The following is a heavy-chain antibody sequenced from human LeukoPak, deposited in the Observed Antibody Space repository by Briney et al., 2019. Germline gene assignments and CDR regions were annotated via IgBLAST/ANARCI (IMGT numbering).Heavy chain of an antibody. J-gene: IGHJ3*02. CDR1: GGSISSYY. V-gene: IGHV4-59*01. D-gene: IGHD2-15*01. Sequence: PSETLSLTCTVSGGSISSYYWSWIRQPPGKGLEWIGYIYYSGSTNYNPSLKSRVTISVDTSKNQFPLKLSSVTAADTAVYYCARDTQHGAFDIWGQGTMVTVSS. CDR3: ARDTQHGAFDI. CDR2: IYYSGST.